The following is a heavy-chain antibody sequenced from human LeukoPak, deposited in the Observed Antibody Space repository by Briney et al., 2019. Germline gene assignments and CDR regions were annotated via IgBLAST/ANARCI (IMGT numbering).Heavy chain of an antibody. J-gene: IGHJ4*02. CDR2: IYSGGST. CDR3: AKTSVTTSLDY. Sequence: GGSLRLSCAASGFTVSSNYMSWVRQAPGKGLEWVSVIYSGGSTYCADSVKGRFTISRDNSKNTLYLQMNSLRAEDTAVYYCAKTSVTTSLDYWGQGTLVTVSS. V-gene: IGHV3-53*01. D-gene: IGHD4-17*01. CDR1: GFTVSSNY.